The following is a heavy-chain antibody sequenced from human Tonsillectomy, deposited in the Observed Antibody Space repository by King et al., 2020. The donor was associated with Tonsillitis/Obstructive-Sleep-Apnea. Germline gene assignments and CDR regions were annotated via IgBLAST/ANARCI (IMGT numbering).Heavy chain of an antibody. Sequence: QLQESGPGLVKPSETLSLTCTVSGGSISSSSYYWGWIRQPPGKGLVLIGIIYYSGSTYYHPSLKSRVTISVDTSKNQFILKLSSVTAADTAVYYCARDYGDSSFDYWGQGTLVTVSS. CDR2: IYYSGST. J-gene: IGHJ4*02. CDR3: ARDYGDSSFDY. V-gene: IGHV4-39*02. CDR1: GGSISSSSYY. D-gene: IGHD4-17*01.